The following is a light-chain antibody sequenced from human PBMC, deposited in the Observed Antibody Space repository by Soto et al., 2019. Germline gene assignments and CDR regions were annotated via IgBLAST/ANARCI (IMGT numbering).Light chain of an antibody. CDR2: DAS. Sequence: IVLTQSPATLALSPGGGATLSCRASQSVSSYWASYQQKPGQAPRLLIYDASTSATGIPARFSGSGSGTDFTLPTSSLEPADFAVYYCQQRNNWPRTFGQGTKVDIK. V-gene: IGKV3-11*01. CDR1: QSVSSY. J-gene: IGKJ1*01. CDR3: QQRNNWPRT.